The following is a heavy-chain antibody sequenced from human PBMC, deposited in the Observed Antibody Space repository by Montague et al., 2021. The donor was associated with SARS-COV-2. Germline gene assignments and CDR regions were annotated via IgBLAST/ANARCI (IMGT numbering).Heavy chain of an antibody. CDR2: IYYSGST. J-gene: IGHJ3*01. V-gene: IGHV4-31*03. D-gene: IGHD3-22*01. Sequence: TLSLTCTVSGGSISSGGYYWSWIRQPPGKGLEWIGYIYYSGSTYYNPSLKSRVTISVDTSKNQFSLKLSSVTAADTAVYYCARVQGISKIVGVIGGFDFWGQGTMVTVSS. CDR1: GGSISSGGYY. CDR3: ARVQGISKIVGVIGGFDF.